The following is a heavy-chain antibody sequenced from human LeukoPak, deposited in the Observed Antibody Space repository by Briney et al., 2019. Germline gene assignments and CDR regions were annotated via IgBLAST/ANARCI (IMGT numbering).Heavy chain of an antibody. D-gene: IGHD5-18*01. CDR1: GFTFSNHW. Sequence: GGSLRLSGAASGFTFSNHWMHWVRQAPGKGLMWVSRINRDGSRTDYADSVKGRFTISRDDAKNTLYLQVNSLRAEDTAVYFCARGGSDTAMAHDYWGQGTLVTVSS. J-gene: IGHJ4*02. CDR2: INRDGSRT. V-gene: IGHV3-74*01. CDR3: ARGGSDTAMAHDY.